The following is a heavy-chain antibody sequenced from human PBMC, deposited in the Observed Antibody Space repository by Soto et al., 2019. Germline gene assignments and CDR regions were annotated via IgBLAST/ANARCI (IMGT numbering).Heavy chain of an antibody. D-gene: IGHD3-10*01. CDR3: ARDFSGPISKAGGIDV. Sequence: PGWSLRLSCAASGFTFSSYGMHLVRQAPGKGLEWVAVIWYDGSNKYYADSVKGRFTISRDNSKNTLYLQMNSLRAEDTAVYYCARDFSGPISKAGGIDVWGQGTTVTXS. CDR2: IWYDGSNK. J-gene: IGHJ6*02. V-gene: IGHV3-33*01. CDR1: GFTFSSYG.